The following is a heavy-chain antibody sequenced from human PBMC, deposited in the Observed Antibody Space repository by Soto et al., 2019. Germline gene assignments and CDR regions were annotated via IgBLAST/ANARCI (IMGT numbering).Heavy chain of an antibody. D-gene: IGHD3-10*01. CDR1: GGSISSSSYY. Sequence: PSETLSLTCTVSGGSISSSSYYWGWIRQPPGKGLEWIGSIYYSGSTYYNPSLKSRVTISVDTSKNQFSLKLSSVTAADTAVYYCARPRYGSGSYYYWGQGTLVTVSS. CDR3: ARPRYGSGSYYY. CDR2: IYYSGST. J-gene: IGHJ4*02. V-gene: IGHV4-39*01.